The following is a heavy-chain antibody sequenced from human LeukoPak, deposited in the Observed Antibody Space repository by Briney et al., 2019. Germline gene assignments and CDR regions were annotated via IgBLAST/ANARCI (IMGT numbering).Heavy chain of an antibody. CDR1: GYSISSDYY. Sequence: SETLSLTCTVSGYSISSDYYWGWIRQPPGKGLEWIGSIYHSGSTYYNPSLKSRVTISVDTSKNQFSLKLSSVTAADTAVYYCARAIEVGAMTPFDYWGQGTLVTVSS. D-gene: IGHD1-26*01. CDR2: IYHSGST. CDR3: ARAIEVGAMTPFDY. V-gene: IGHV4-38-2*02. J-gene: IGHJ4*02.